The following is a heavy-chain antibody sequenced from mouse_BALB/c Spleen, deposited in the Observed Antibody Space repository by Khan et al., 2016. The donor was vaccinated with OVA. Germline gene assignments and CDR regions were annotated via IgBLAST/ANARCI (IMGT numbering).Heavy chain of an antibody. CDR3: ARQIFPGYFDV. CDR1: GFSLTSYG. V-gene: IGHV2-6-1*01. J-gene: IGHJ1*01. Sequence: QVQLKESGPGLAAPSQSLSITCTISGFSLTSYGIHWVRQPPGKGLEWLVVIWSDGKTTYNSALKSRLNIIKDNSKSQVFLKMNSLQTDDTAMYYCARQIFPGYFDVWGAGTTVTVSS. CDR2: IWSDGKT.